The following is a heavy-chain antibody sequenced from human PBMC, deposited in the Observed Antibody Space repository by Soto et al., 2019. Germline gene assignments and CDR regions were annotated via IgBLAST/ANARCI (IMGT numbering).Heavy chain of an antibody. D-gene: IGHD6-6*01. CDR3: ARQGWQLESYGMDV. Sequence: PGGSLRLSCAASGFTFSSYAMHWVRQAPGKGLEWVADIRSNRSNTYYADSVKGRFTIFRDNAKNTLYLQMNSLRAEDTAVYYCARQGWQLESYGMDVWGQGTTVTVSS. CDR1: GFTFSSYA. J-gene: IGHJ6*02. V-gene: IGHV3-30-3*01. CDR2: IRSNRSNT.